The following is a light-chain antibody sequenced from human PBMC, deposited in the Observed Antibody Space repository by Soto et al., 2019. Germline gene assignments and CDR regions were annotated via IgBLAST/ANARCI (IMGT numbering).Light chain of an antibody. CDR1: QSVSGRY. Sequence: EIVLTQSPGTLSLSPGERATRSCRAIQSVSGRYLAWYQQKPGQAPRLLIYGASSRATGIPDRFSGSGSGTDFTLTISRLEPEDFAVYYCQQYGSSLYTFGQGTKLEIK. CDR2: GAS. J-gene: IGKJ2*01. V-gene: IGKV3-20*01. CDR3: QQYGSSLYT.